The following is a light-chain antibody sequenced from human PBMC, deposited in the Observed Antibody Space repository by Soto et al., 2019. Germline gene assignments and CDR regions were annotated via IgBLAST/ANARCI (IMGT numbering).Light chain of an antibody. CDR1: QSVSSD. CDR2: GAS. CDR3: HQYNNWPRT. Sequence: EIVMTQSPATLSVSPGERATLSCRASQSVSSDLAWYHQKPGQAPRLLIYGASTRATGIPARFSGSGSGTEFTLTTNSLQSEDFAVYYCHQYNNWPRTFGQGTKVDIK. J-gene: IGKJ1*01. V-gene: IGKV3-15*01.